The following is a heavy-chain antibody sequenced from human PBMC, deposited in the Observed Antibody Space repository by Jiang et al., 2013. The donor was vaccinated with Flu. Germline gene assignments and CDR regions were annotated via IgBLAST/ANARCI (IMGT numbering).Heavy chain of an antibody. CDR3: ARSPKWHLGGGFDY. Sequence: LLKPSETLSLTCAVYGGSFSGYYWSWIRQPPGKGLEWIGEINHSGSTNYNPSLKSRVTISADTSKNQFSLKLSSVTAADTAVYYCARSPKWHLGGGFDYWGQGTLVTVSS. CDR2: INHSGST. V-gene: IGHV4-34*01. D-gene: IGHD5-12*01. J-gene: IGHJ4*02. CDR1: GGSFSGYY.